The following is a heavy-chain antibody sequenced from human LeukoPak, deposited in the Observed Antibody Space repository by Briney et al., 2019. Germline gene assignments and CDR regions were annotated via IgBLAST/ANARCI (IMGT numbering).Heavy chain of an antibody. Sequence: LGGSLRLSCAASGFTFSSYAMHWVRQAPGKGLEYVSAISSNGGSTYYANSVKGRFTISRDNSKNTLYLQMGSLRAEDMAVYYCARSYYYGSGEFDYWGQGTLVTVSS. D-gene: IGHD3-10*01. V-gene: IGHV3-64*01. CDR1: GFTFSSYA. CDR3: ARSYYYGSGEFDY. CDR2: ISSNGGST. J-gene: IGHJ4*02.